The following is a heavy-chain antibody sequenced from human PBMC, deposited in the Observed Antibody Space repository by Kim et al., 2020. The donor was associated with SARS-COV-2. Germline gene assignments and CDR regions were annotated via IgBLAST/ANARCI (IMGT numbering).Heavy chain of an antibody. J-gene: IGHJ4*02. CDR3: ARGGTYYDFWSGYSGVEDFDY. Sequence: FTISRDNSKNTLYLQMNSLRAEDTAVYYCARGGTYYDFWSGYSGVEDFDYWGQGTLVTVSS. D-gene: IGHD3-3*01. V-gene: IGHV3-30*07.